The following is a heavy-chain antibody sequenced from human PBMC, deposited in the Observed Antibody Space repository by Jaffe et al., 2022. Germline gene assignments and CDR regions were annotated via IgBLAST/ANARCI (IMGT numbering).Heavy chain of an antibody. D-gene: IGHD3-10*01. CDR3: AKDWVLLWFGANYYFDY. J-gene: IGHJ4*02. V-gene: IGHV3-30*02. CDR1: GFTFSSYG. Sequence: QVQLVESGGGVVQPGGSLRLSCAASGFTFSSYGMHWVRQAPGKGLEWVAFIRYDGSNKYYADSVKGRFTISRDNSKNTLYLQMNSLRAEDTAVYYCAKDWVLLWFGANYYFDYWGQGTLVTVSS. CDR2: IRYDGSNK.